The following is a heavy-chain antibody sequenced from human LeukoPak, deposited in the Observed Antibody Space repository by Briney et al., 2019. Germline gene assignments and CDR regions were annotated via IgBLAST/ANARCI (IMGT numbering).Heavy chain of an antibody. CDR1: GGSFSGYY. D-gene: IGHD3-10*01. Sequence: SETLSLTCAVYGGSFSGYYWSWIRQPPGKGLEWIGEINHGGSTNYNPSLKSRVTISVDTSKNQFSLKLSSVTAADTAVYYCARRGRGLLWFGELLYYNWFDPWGQGTLVTVSS. V-gene: IGHV4-34*01. CDR3: ARRGRGLLWFGELLYYNWFDP. CDR2: INHGGST. J-gene: IGHJ5*02.